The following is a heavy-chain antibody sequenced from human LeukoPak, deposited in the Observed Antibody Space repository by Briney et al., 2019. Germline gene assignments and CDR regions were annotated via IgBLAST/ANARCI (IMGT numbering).Heavy chain of an antibody. J-gene: IGHJ4*02. CDR1: GFTFTNYW. D-gene: IGHD1-1*01. V-gene: IGHV3-7*01. CDR3: ARHTLWRFDY. CDR2: INQDGGTE. Sequence: PGGSLRLSCAAYGFTFTNYWLTWVRQAPGKGLEWVANINQDGGTEYYVDSMKGRFTIPRDNAKNLVYLQINSLRAEDTAVYFCARHTLWRFDYWGQGALVTVSS.